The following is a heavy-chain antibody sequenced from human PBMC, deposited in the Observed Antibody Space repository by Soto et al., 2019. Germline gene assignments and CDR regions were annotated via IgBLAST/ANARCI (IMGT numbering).Heavy chain of an antibody. J-gene: IGHJ4*02. CDR2: IKQDGSEK. CDR1: GFTFSQYW. Sequence: EVQLVESGGGLVQPGGSLRLSCAGSGFTFSQYWMNWVRQAPGKGRERVANIKQDGSEKHYVDSVKGRFTISRDNAKSSMILPMNSLRAEDTAVYCCAYTTPLKGNWGQGNLVTVSS. V-gene: IGHV3-7*01. CDR3: AYTTPLKGN. D-gene: IGHD3-16*01.